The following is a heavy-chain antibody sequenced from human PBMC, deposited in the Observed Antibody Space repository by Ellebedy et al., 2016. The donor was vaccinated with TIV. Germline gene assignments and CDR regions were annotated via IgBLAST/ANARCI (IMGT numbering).Heavy chain of an antibody. D-gene: IGHD3-10*01. V-gene: IGHV1-46*01. Sequence: ASVKVFCKASGYTFTSYHMHWVRQAPGQGLEWMGIINPSGGSTTYAQKFQGRVTMARDTSTRTVYMELSSLRFEDTAVYYCARWFGELLYVRWFDSWGQGTLVTVSS. J-gene: IGHJ5*01. CDR1: GYTFTSYH. CDR3: ARWFGELLYVRWFDS. CDR2: INPSGGST.